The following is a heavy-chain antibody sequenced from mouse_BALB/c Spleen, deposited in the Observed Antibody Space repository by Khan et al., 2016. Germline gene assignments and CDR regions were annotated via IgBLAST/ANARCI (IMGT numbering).Heavy chain of an antibody. Sequence: IQLVQSGAESVKPGASVKLSCTATGFNIKDTYMYWVKQRPEQGLEWIGRIDPADGNTKYVPKFQGKATITADTSSNTAYLQLSSLTSKATAVYYWARGLYYYDSSCYAMDNGGQGTSVTVSS. D-gene: IGHD1-1*01. V-gene: IGHV14-3*02. CDR3: ARGLYYYDSSCYAMDN. J-gene: IGHJ4*01. CDR1: GFNIKDTY. CDR2: IDPADGNT.